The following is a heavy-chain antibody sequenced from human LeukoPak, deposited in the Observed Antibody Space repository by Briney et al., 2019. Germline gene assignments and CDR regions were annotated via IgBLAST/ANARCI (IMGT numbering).Heavy chain of an antibody. Sequence: GGSLRLSCAASGFTFSNAWMSWVRQAPGKGLEWVGRSRDKGNSYTTAYAASVRGRFTISRDDSKNSLYPQMNSLKIEDTAVYYCTKLARAPRDFDYWGQGTLVTVSS. D-gene: IGHD3-10*01. CDR3: TKLARAPRDFDY. J-gene: IGHJ4*01. V-gene: IGHV3-72*01. CDR2: SRDKGNSYTT. CDR1: GFTFSNAW.